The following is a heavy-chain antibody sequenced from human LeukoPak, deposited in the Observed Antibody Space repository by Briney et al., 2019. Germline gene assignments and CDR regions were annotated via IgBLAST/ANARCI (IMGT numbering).Heavy chain of an antibody. D-gene: IGHD3-10*01. CDR3: ARDSGYGSGSYYTRTVSGFDP. CDR2: IYYSGST. Sequence: SETLSLTCTVSGGSISSYYWSWIRQPPGKELEWIGYIYYSGSTNYNPSLKSRVTISVDTSKNQFSLKLSSVTAADTAVYYCARDSGYGSGSYYTRTVSGFDPWGQGTLVTVSS. CDR1: GGSISSYY. V-gene: IGHV4-59*01. J-gene: IGHJ5*02.